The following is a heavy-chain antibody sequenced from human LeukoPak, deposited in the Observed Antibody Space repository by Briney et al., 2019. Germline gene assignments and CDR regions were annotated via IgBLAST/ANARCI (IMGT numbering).Heavy chain of an antibody. CDR1: GFTFSDYY. CDR3: ARDYYDGSGYNATHWYFDL. V-gene: IGHV3-11*05. CDR2: ISRSSSFT. D-gene: IGHD3-22*01. J-gene: IGHJ2*01. Sequence: GGSLRLSCAASGFTFSDYYMSWIRQAPGEGLEWVSYISRSSSFTHYADSLKGRFTISRDNAKNSLYLQMNSLRAEDTAVYYCARDYYDGSGYNATHWYFDLWGRGTLVTVSS.